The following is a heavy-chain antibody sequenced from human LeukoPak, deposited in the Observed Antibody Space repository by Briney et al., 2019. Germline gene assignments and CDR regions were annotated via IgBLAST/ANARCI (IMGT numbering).Heavy chain of an antibody. CDR1: GGSFSGYY. D-gene: IGHD4-17*01. CDR2: INHSGST. J-gene: IGHJ6*03. Sequence: SSETLSLTCAVYGGSFSGYYWSWIRQPPGKGLEWIGEINHSGSTNYNPSLKSRVTISVDTSKNQFSLKLSPVTAADTAVYYCARGWSKDVRLRPGRYYMDVWGKGTTVTLSS. V-gene: IGHV4-34*01. CDR3: ARGWSKDVRLRPGRYYMDV.